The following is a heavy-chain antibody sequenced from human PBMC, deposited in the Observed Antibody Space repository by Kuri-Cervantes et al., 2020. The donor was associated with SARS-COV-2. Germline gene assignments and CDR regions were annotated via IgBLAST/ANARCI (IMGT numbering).Heavy chain of an antibody. CDR1: GGSFSGYY. CDR2: INRSGST. D-gene: IGHD4-17*01. Sequence: SETLSLTCAVYGGSFSGYYWSWIRQPPGKGLEWIGEINRSGSTNYNPSLKSRVTISVDTSKNQFSLKLSSVTAADTAVYYCARLSTVTDNYGMDVWGQGTTVTVSS. CDR3: ARLSTVTDNYGMDV. J-gene: IGHJ6*02. V-gene: IGHV4-34*01.